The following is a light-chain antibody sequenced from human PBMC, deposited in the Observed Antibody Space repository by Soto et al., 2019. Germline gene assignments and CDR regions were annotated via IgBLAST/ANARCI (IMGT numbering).Light chain of an antibody. CDR1: QGIRHD. Sequence: AIEMTQSPSSLSVSVGDRVTITCRASQGIRHDLGWYQQKPEKAPELLIYAASILQSGVPSRFSGSGSGTDFTLTITSLQPEDFAIYYCLQDYTYPRTFGGGTKVEIK. CDR3: LQDYTYPRT. V-gene: IGKV1-6*01. CDR2: AAS. J-gene: IGKJ4*01.